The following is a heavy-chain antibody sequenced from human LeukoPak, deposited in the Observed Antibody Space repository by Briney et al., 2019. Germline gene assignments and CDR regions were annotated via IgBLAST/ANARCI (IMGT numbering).Heavy chain of an antibody. CDR2: INHSGST. CDR3: ARGAPRWYYYYMDV. CDR1: GGSFSGYY. J-gene: IGHJ6*03. V-gene: IGHV4-34*01. D-gene: IGHD2-15*01. Sequence: SETLSLTCAVYGGSFSGYYWSWIRQPPGKGLEWIGEINHSGSTNYNPSLKSRVTISVDTSKNQFSLKLSSVTAADTAVYYCARGAPRWYYYYMDVWGKGTTVTVSS.